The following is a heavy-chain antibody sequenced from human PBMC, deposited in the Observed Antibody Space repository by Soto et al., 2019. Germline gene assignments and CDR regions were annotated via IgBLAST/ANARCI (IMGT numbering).Heavy chain of an antibody. Sequence: PGGSLRLSCAASGFTVSSNYMSWVRQAPGKGLEWVSVIYSGGSTYYADSVKGRFTISRDNSKNTLYLQMNSLRAEDTAVYYCARVYCSGGSCYSYYFDYWGQGTLVTVSS. CDR3: ARVYCSGGSCYSYYFDY. J-gene: IGHJ4*02. CDR1: GFTVSSNY. D-gene: IGHD2-15*01. CDR2: IYSGGST. V-gene: IGHV3-53*01.